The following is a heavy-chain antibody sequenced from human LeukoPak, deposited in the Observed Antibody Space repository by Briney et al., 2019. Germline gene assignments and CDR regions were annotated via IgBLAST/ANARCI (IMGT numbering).Heavy chain of an antibody. V-gene: IGHV4-59*12. CDR3: ARDQVGITIFGVVMVIDY. CDR2: IYYSGST. J-gene: IGHJ4*02. CDR1: GGSISSYY. Sequence: SETLSLTCTVSGGSISSYYWSWIRQPPGKGLEWIGYIYYSGSTNYNPSLKSRVTISVDTSKNQFSLKLSSVTAADTAVYYCARDQVGITIFGVVMVIDYWGQGTLVTVSS. D-gene: IGHD3-3*01.